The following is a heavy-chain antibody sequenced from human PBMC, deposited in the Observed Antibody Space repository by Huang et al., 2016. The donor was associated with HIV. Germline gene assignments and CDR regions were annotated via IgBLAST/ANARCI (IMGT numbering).Heavy chain of an antibody. D-gene: IGHD6-19*01. CDR2: RWYEGSNK. Sequence: QVQLVESGGGVVQPGRSLRLSCAASGFTFSSYGMHWVRQAPGKGLGWVAVRWYEGSNKYYGDSVKGRFTISRDNSKNTLYLQMNSLKTEDTAVYYCALKGDSSGWEYFRHWGQGTLVTVSS. V-gene: IGHV3-33*08. CDR3: ALKGDSSGWEYFRH. J-gene: IGHJ1*01. CDR1: GFTFSSYG.